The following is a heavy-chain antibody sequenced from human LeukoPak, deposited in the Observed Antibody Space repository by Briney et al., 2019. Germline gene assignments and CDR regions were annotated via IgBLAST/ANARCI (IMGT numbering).Heavy chain of an antibody. CDR3: ASLEGAYNSSFDY. D-gene: IGHD2-21*02. V-gene: IGHV4-30-4*01. CDR2: IYYSGST. J-gene: IGHJ4*02. Sequence: PSETLSLTCTVSGGSISSGDYYWSWIRQPPGKGLEWIGYIYYSGSTYYNPSLKSRVTISVDTSKNQFSLKLSSVTAADTAGYYCASLEGAYNSSFDYWGQGTLATVSS. CDR1: GGSISSGDYY.